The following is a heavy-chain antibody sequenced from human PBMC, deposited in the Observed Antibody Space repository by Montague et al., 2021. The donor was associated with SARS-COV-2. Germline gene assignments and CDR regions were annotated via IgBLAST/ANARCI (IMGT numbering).Heavy chain of an antibody. CDR2: INHGGST. CDR3: ARLRDGVVPSTILVVGSDISYYDIDV. J-gene: IGHJ6*02. D-gene: IGHD3-22*01. Sequence: SETLSLTCAVHGRSFSGNYWNWIRQHPGKGLEWIGEINHGGSTKYNPSLKSRLTISADTSKNQFSLKLTSVAAADTAVYYCARLRDGVVPSTILVVGSDISYYDIDVWGRGTMVTVSS. CDR1: GRSFSGNY. V-gene: IGHV4-34*01.